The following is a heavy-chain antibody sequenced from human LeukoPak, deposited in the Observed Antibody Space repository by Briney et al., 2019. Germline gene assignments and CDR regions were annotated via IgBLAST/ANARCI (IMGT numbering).Heavy chain of an antibody. V-gene: IGHV3-7*01. CDR3: ARDLSAKDDY. CDR1: GFTFSSYW. Sequence: PGGSLRLSCAASGFTFSSYWMNWVRQAPGKGLEWVANIEQDGSKKYYVDSVKGRFTISRDNAKNSLYLQMYSLRADDTAVYYCARDLSAKDDYWGQGTLVTVSS. CDR2: IEQDGSKK. J-gene: IGHJ4*02.